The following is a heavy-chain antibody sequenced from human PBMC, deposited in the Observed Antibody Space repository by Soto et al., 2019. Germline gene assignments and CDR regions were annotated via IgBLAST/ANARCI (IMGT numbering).Heavy chain of an antibody. V-gene: IGHV1-69*02. CDR2: IIPILGIA. D-gene: IGHD2-2*01. CDR1: GGTFSSYT. CDR3: ARAPEQYRGGIYYLVA. J-gene: IGHJ6*03. Sequence: GASVKVSCKASGGTFSSYTISWVRQAPGQGLEWMGRIIPILGIANYAQKFQGRVTITADKSTSTAYMELSSLRSEDTAVYYCARAPEQYRGGIYYLVAWGKGITVTVSS.